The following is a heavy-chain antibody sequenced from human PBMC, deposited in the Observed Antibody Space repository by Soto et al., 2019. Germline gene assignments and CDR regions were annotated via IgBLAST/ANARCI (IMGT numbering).Heavy chain of an antibody. V-gene: IGHV3-23*01. D-gene: IGHD2-2*01. CDR2: ISGSGAST. J-gene: IGHJ4*02. CDR3: AKEYCASTSCNFDH. CDR1: GFTFSNYA. Sequence: EVQLLESGGGLVQPGGSLRLSCAASGFTFSNYAMSWARQAPGKGLEWVSAISGSGASTYYADSVKGRFTISRDNSKNTLYLQMNSLRAEDTAVYYCAKEYCASTSCNFDHWGQGTLVTVSS.